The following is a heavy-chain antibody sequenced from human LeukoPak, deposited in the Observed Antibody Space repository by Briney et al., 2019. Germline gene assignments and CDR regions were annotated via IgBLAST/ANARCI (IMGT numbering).Heavy chain of an antibody. CDR2: IYRTGSI. CDR1: GYSINSGYY. D-gene: IGHD2-2*01. CDR3: ARGDCSSTICYSPMDV. Sequence: SETLSLTCTVSGYSINSGYYWVWIRRPPGKGLEWIGSIYRTGSINYNPSLKSRVTISLDTSKNQFSLKVNSVTAADTAVYYCARGDCSSTICYSPMDVWGKGTTVTVSS. V-gene: IGHV4-38-2*02. J-gene: IGHJ6*03.